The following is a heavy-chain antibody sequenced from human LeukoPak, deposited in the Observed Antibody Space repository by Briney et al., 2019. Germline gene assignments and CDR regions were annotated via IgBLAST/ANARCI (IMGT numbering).Heavy chain of an antibody. V-gene: IGHV1-18*01. CDR3: ARPYYDFWSGYTKPPDAFDI. D-gene: IGHD3-3*01. J-gene: IGHJ3*02. CDR2: ISAYNGNT. Sequence: ASVKVSCKASGYTFTSYGISWVRQAPGQGLEWMGWISAYNGNTNYAQKLQGRVTMTTDTSTSTAYMELRSLRSDDTAVYYCARPYYDFWSGYTKPPDAFDIWGQGTMATVSS. CDR1: GYTFTSYG.